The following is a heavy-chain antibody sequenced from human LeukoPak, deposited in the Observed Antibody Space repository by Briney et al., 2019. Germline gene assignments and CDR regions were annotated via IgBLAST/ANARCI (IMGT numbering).Heavy chain of an antibody. CDR2: INHSGST. CDR1: GGSFSGYY. Sequence: SETLSLTCAVYGGSFSGYYWGWIRQPPGKGLEWIGEINHSGSTSNNPSLKSRVTLSVDTAKNQSSLELSSVTAAATAVYYCARGGYDFWSGYYISRGPTLNWFYPWGQGTLVTVSS. D-gene: IGHD3-3*01. V-gene: IGHV4-34*01. CDR3: ARGGYDFWSGYYISRGPTLNWFYP. J-gene: IGHJ5*02.